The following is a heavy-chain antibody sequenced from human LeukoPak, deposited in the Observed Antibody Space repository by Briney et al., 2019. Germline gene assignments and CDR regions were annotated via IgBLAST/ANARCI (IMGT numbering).Heavy chain of an antibody. V-gene: IGHV4-39*01. CDR2: IYYSGST. J-gene: IGHJ4*02. CDR1: GGSISSSSYY. CDR3: ARRFHSSSWYYFDY. Sequence: PSETLSLTCTVSGGSISSSSYYWGWIRQPPGKGLEWIGSIYYSGSTYYNPSLKSRVTISVDTSKNQFSLKLSSVTAADTAVYYCARRFHSSSWYYFDYWGQGTLVTVSS. D-gene: IGHD6-13*01.